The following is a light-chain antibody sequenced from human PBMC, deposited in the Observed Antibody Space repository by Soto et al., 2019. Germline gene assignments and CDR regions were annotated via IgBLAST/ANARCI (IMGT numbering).Light chain of an antibody. CDR2: HAS. J-gene: IGKJ4*02. Sequence: EIVMTQSPATLSLSPGERATLSCRASQSVCSTLAWYQQKPGQAPSILIYHASTRAPGIPATFSGGGSGTEFTHTISTPQSEDFAVYYCQHYNKWPLTFGGGTKLEIK. CDR3: QHYNKWPLT. CDR1: QSVCST. V-gene: IGKV3-15*01.